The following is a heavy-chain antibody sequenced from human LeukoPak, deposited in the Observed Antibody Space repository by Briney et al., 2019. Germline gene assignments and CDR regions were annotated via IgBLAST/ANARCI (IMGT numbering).Heavy chain of an antibody. CDR1: GGTFSSYA. CDR2: IIPILGIA. Sequence: ASVKVSCKASGGTFSSYAISWVRQAPGQGLEWMGRIIPILGIANYAQKFQGRVTITADKSTSTAYMELSSLRSEDTAVYYCARDGYNYVPFDYWGQGTLVTVSS. CDR3: ARDGYNYVPFDY. J-gene: IGHJ4*02. V-gene: IGHV1-69*04. D-gene: IGHD5-12*01.